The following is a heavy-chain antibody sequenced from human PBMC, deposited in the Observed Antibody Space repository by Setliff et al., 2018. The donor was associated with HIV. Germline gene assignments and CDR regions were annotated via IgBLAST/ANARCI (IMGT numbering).Heavy chain of an antibody. CDR3: ARDQWGYSYGYYYYYYMDV. V-gene: IGHV3-23*01. D-gene: IGHD5-18*01. CDR2: LSGSGGST. CDR1: ELTFSNYA. Sequence: GGSPRLSCAASELTFSNYAMTWVRQAPGKGLEWVSSLSGSGGSTYYADSVKGRFTISKDNSQNALYLQMNSLTDEDTAVYYCARDQWGYSYGYYYYYYMDVWGKGTTVTVSS. J-gene: IGHJ6*03.